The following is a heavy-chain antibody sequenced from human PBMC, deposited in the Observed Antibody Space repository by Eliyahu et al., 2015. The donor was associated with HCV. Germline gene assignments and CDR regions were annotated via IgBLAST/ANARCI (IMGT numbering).Heavy chain of an antibody. D-gene: IGHD3-3*01. CDR2: LDPENGET. CDR3: ATVPGLLSGVVDY. CDR1: GYSLTESS. J-gene: IGHJ4*02. Sequence: QVQLVQSGAEVKKPGASVKVSCKAPGYSLTESSMHWVRQAPGKGLEWMGGLDPENGETIYEQKFQGRLTLTADSPTHTAYMELRSLTSQDTAVYYCATVPGLLSGVVDYWGQGTLVTVSS. V-gene: IGHV1-24*01.